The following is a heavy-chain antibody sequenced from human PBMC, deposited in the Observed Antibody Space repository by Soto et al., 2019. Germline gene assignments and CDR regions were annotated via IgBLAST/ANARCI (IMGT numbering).Heavy chain of an antibody. Sequence: EVQLLESGGGLVQPGGSLRLSCAASGFTFSSYAMSWVRQAPGKGLEWVSAISGSGGSTYYADSVKGRFTISRDNYKNTLYLVLTSLRAEDTAVYYCAKFRVGPTRSSFDYWGQGTLVTVSS. D-gene: IGHD1-26*01. CDR3: AKFRVGPTRSSFDY. V-gene: IGHV3-23*01. CDR1: GFTFSSYA. J-gene: IGHJ4*02. CDR2: ISGSGGST.